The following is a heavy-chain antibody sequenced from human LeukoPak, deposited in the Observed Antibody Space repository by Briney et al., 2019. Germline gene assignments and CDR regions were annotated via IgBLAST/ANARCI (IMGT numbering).Heavy chain of an antibody. V-gene: IGHV4/OR15-8*01. CDR3: ARAYSGYDLGFDY. CDR1: GXSISSSNW. CDR2: IYHSGST. J-gene: IGHJ4*02. Sequence: SETPSLTCGVSGXSISSSNWWSWVRQPPGKGLEWIGEIYHSGSTNYSPSLKSRLTISVDKSKNQFSLNMSSVTAADTAVYYCARAYSGYDLGFDYWGQGILVTVSS. D-gene: IGHD5-12*01.